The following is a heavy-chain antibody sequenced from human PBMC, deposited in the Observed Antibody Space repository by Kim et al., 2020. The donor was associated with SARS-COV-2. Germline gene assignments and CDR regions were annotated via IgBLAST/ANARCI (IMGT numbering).Heavy chain of an antibody. V-gene: IGHV3-21*01. D-gene: IGHD1-26*01. Sequence: GGSLRLSCAASGFTFSSYSMNWVRQAPGKGLEWVSSISSSSSYIYYADSVKGRFTISRDNAKNSLYLQMNSLRAEDTAVYYCARGGGGSYYGLFDYWGQGTLVTVSS. J-gene: IGHJ4*02. CDR3: ARGGGGSYYGLFDY. CDR2: ISSSSSYI. CDR1: GFTFSSYS.